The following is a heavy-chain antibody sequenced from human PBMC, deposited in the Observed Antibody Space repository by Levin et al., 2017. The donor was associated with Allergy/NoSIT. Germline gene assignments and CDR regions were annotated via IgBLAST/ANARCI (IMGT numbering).Heavy chain of an antibody. Sequence: SETLSLTCTVSGDSMISGHYYWSWIRQAPGTGLEWIGHSYYSGTAYYSPSLKSRLSISVDTSQNQFSLNLKSVTAADTAVYYCARVRNAGGRGWFDSWGQGTLVTVSS. CDR3: ARVRNAGGRGWFDS. V-gene: IGHV4-31*03. J-gene: IGHJ5*01. CDR2: SYYSGTA. D-gene: IGHD2-8*02. CDR1: GDSMISGHYY.